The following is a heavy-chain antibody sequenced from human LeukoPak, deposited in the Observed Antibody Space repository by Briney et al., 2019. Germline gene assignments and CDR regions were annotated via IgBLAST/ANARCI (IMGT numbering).Heavy chain of an antibody. D-gene: IGHD1-26*01. Sequence: GGSLRLSCAASGFTFSSYEMNWVRQAPGKGLEWVSYISSSGSTIYYADSVKGRFTISRDNAKNSLYLQMNSQRAEDTAVYYCAREGSYYAFDYWGQGTLVTVSS. CDR1: GFTFSSYE. CDR2: ISSSGSTI. V-gene: IGHV3-48*03. J-gene: IGHJ4*02. CDR3: AREGSYYAFDY.